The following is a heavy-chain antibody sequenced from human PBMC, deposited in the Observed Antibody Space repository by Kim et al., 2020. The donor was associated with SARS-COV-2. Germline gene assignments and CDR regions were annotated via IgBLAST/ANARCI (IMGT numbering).Heavy chain of an antibody. Sequence: PSFKSRVTISVDTSNNQFSLKLSSVTAADTAVYYCARDLLRGAAYYGMDVWGQGTTVTVSS. D-gene: IGHD3-10*01. V-gene: IGHV4-59*01. J-gene: IGHJ6*02. CDR3: ARDLLRGAAYYGMDV.